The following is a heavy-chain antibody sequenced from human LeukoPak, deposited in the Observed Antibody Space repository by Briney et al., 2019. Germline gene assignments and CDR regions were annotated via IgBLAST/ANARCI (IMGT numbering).Heavy chain of an antibody. CDR1: GGSISSSSYY. J-gene: IGHJ6*03. Sequence: SETLSLTCTVSGGSISSSSYYWGWIRQPPGKGLEWIGSIYYSGSTYYNPSLKSRVTISVDTSKNQFSLKLSSVTAADTAVYYCASDTRSNYYYYYYMDVWGKGTTVTVSS. CDR2: IYYSGST. D-gene: IGHD2-2*01. V-gene: IGHV4-39*07. CDR3: ASDTRSNYYYYYYMDV.